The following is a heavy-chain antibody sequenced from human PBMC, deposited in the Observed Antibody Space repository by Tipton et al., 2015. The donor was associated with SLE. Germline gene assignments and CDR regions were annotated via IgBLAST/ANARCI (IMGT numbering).Heavy chain of an antibody. CDR1: GFSFRNYG. V-gene: IGHV3-33*01. Sequence: RSLRLSCVASGFSFRNYGVHWLRRAPGKGLEWVALIWYDGRDKYYADSVKGRFTISRDNANNVLYLQMNSLRADGTAVYYCARGPYDYRNTDNYFYNYYMDVWGKGTTVTVSS. CDR2: IWYDGRDK. D-gene: IGHD3-16*01. J-gene: IGHJ6*03. CDR3: ARGPYDYRNTDNYFYNYYMDV.